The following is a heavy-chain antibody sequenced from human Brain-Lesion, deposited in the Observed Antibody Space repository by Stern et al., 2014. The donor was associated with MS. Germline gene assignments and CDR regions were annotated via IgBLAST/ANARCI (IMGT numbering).Heavy chain of an antibody. CDR2: IYYSGSP. CDR3: ARSRRIAVAGVDY. J-gene: IGHJ4*02. Sequence: QVQLVQSGPGLVKPSQTLSLTCTVSGGSISSGGYYWSWIRQHPGKGLEWIGSIYYSGSPNYNPSLKSRVTISVDKSKNQFSLKLSSVTAADTAVYYCARSRRIAVAGVDYWGQGTLVTVSS. V-gene: IGHV4-31*03. CDR1: GGSISSGGYY. D-gene: IGHD6-19*01.